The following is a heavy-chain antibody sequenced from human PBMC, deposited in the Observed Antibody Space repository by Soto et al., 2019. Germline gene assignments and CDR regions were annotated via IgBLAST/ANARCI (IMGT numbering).Heavy chain of an antibody. CDR1: GFTFSNYA. V-gene: IGHV3-23*01. CDR3: VKGGTGHIYGMDV. Sequence: GGSLTLSCAASGFTFSNYAMNWVRQAPGKGLEWVSIIGGTGQYTFYADSVKGRFTFSRDNSKNTLYLQMDSLRAEDTAIYFCVKGGTGHIYGMDVWGQGTTVTVSS. CDR2: IGGTGQYT. J-gene: IGHJ6*02.